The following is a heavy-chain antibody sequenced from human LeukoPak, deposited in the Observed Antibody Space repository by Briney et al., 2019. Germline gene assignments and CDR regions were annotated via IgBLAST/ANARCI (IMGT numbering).Heavy chain of an antibody. CDR3: ARDPVVGDILTGYDPRNWFDP. Sequence: GGSLRLSCAASGFTFSSYGMHWVRQAPGKGLEWVAVIWYDGSNKYYADSVKGRFTISRDNSKNTLYLQMNSLRAEDTAVYYCARDPVVGDILTGYDPRNWFDPWGQGTLVTVSS. CDR2: IWYDGSNK. CDR1: GFTFSSYG. D-gene: IGHD3-9*01. J-gene: IGHJ5*02. V-gene: IGHV3-33*01.